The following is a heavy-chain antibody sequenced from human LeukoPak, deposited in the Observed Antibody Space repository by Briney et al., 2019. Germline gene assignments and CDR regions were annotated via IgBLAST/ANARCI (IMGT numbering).Heavy chain of an antibody. D-gene: IGHD3-22*01. CDR1: GFTFSSCE. Sequence: GGSLRLSCAASGFTFSSCEMNWVRQAPGKGLEWVSYINAGGSTIYYADSVKGRFTISRDNAKNSLYLQMNSLRAEDTAVYYCARDAYYYDSSGYRVAVSSFEYWGQGTLVTVSS. CDR2: INAGGSTI. V-gene: IGHV3-48*03. CDR3: ARDAYYYDSSGYRVAVSSFEY. J-gene: IGHJ4*02.